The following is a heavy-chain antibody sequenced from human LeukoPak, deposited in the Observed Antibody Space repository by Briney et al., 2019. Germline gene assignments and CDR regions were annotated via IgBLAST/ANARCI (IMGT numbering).Heavy chain of an antibody. V-gene: IGHV3-21*01. J-gene: IGHJ4*02. Sequence: GGSLRLSCAASGFVFADYAMTWVRQAPGKGLEWVSSISSSSSYIYYADSVKGRFTISRDNAKNSLYLQMNSLRAEDTAVYYCARDRDGYFDYWGQGTLVTVSS. D-gene: IGHD3-10*01. CDR2: ISSSSSYI. CDR1: GFVFADYA. CDR3: ARDRDGYFDY.